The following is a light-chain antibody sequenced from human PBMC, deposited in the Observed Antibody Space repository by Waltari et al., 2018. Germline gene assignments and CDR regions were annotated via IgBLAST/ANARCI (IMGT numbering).Light chain of an antibody. V-gene: IGKV4-1*01. Sequence: DIVMTQSPDSLAVSLGERATIHCKSSQRVLYSSNNKNCLAWYQQKPGQPPKLLIYWASTRESGVPDRFSGSGSGTYFTLTSSSLQAEDVAVYYCHQYYSSPWTFGQGTKVEI. J-gene: IGKJ1*01. CDR2: WAS. CDR1: QRVLYSSNNKNC. CDR3: HQYYSSPWT.